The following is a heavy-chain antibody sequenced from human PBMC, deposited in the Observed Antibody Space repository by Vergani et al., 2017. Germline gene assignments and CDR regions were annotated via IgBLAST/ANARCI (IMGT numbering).Heavy chain of an antibody. J-gene: IGHJ5*02. D-gene: IGHD3-9*01. Sequence: EVQLVPSGAEVKKPGESLKISCKGSGYSFTSYWIGWVRQMPGKGLEWMGIIYPGDSDTRYSPSFQGQVTISADKSISTAYLQWSSLRAEDTAVYYCAKDLNYDILTGYYRSWGQGTLVTVSS. V-gene: IGHV5-51*03. CDR1: GYSFTSYW. CDR2: IYPGDSDT. CDR3: AKDLNYDILTGYYRS.